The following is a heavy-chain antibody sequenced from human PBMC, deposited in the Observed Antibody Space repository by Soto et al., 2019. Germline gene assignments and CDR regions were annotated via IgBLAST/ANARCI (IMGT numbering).Heavy chain of an antibody. V-gene: IGHV3-23*01. CDR1: GFTFRNYA. J-gene: IGHJ4*02. Sequence: PGWSLRLSCVASGFTFRNYAMSLVRQAPGKGLEWVSIISGSGETIYYADSVKGRIVISRDNSKNTLYLQMNSLRAEDTAVYYCARDRKAPEYFGEGTLVTVCS. CDR3: ARDRKAPEY. CDR2: ISGSGETI.